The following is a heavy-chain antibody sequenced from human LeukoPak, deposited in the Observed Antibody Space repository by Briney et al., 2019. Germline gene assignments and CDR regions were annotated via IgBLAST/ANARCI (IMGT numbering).Heavy chain of an antibody. Sequence: ASVKVSCKVSGYTLTELSMHWVRQAPGKGREWMGGFDPEDGETIYAQKFQGRVTMTEDTSTDTAYMELSSLRSEDTAVYYCATGRSDIVVVVAATIGYYFDYWGQGTLVTVSS. J-gene: IGHJ4*02. V-gene: IGHV1-24*01. CDR1: GYTLTELS. CDR3: ATGRSDIVVVVAATIGYYFDY. CDR2: FDPEDGET. D-gene: IGHD2-15*01.